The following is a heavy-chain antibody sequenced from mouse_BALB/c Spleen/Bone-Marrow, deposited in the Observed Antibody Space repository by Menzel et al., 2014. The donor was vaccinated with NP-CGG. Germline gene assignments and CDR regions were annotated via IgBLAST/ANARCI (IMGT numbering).Heavy chain of an antibody. CDR2: ISSGSNII. CDR1: GFTLSSFA. CDR3: GKGDY. V-gene: IGHV5-17*02. J-gene: IGHJ2*01. Sequence: EVMLVESGGGLVQPGGSRKLSCAASGFTLSSFAMHWIRQAPEKGLEWVAFISSGSNIIHYADTVKGRFTISRDNPKNTLFLQMTSLRSEDTAMYYCGKGDYWGQGTTLTVSS.